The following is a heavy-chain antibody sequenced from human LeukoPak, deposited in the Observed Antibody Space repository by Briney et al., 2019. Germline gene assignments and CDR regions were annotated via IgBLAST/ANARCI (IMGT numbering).Heavy chain of an antibody. V-gene: IGHV3-21*01. CDR3: AKDLTYCSSTSCYINWFDP. D-gene: IGHD2-2*02. J-gene: IGHJ5*02. CDR1: GFTFSSYS. CDR2: ISSSSSYT. Sequence: GGSLRLSCAASGFTFSSYSMNWVRQAPGKRLEWVSSISSSSSYTYYADSLKGRFTISRDNAKNSLYLQMNSLRAEDTAVYYCAKDLTYCSSTSCYINWFDPWGQGTLVTVSS.